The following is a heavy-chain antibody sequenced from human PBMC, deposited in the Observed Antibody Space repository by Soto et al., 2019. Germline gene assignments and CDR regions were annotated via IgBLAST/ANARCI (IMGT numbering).Heavy chain of an antibody. Sequence: SETLSLTCTVSGGSVSSSSCYWGWIRQPPGKGLEWIGYIYYSGSTNYNPSLKSRVTISVDTSKNQFSLKLSSVTAADTAVYFCARRNDYLRGFDYWGQGTLVTVS. D-gene: IGHD4-17*01. CDR1: GGSVSSSSCY. J-gene: IGHJ4*02. CDR2: IYYSGST. V-gene: IGHV4-61*01. CDR3: ARRNDYLRGFDY.